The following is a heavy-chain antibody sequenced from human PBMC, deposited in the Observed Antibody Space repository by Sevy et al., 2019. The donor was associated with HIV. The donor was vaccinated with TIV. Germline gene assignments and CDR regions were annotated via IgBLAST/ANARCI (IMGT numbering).Heavy chain of an antibody. Sequence: GGSLRLSCAASGFTFSNAWMSWVRQAPGKGLEWVGRIKSKTDDGTTDYAAPVKGRFTISRDDSKNTLYLQRNSLKTEDTAVYYCTTDPLPAAMGPYYYYGMDVWGQGTTVTVSS. CDR3: TTDPLPAAMGPYYYYGMDV. CDR2: IKSKTDDGTT. V-gene: IGHV3-15*01. J-gene: IGHJ6*02. D-gene: IGHD2-2*01. CDR1: GFTFSNAW.